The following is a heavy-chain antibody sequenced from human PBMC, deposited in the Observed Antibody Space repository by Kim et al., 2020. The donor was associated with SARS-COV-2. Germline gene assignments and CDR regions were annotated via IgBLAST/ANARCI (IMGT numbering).Heavy chain of an antibody. V-gene: IGHV4-59*08. J-gene: IGHJ1*01. CDR2: SYYSGST. D-gene: IGHD3-22*01. CDR1: GGSISSYY. Sequence: SETLSLTCTVSGGSISSYYWSWIRQPPGKGLEWIGYSYYSGSTNYNPSLKSRVAISVDTSKNQFSLKLSSVTAADTAVYFCASAAPYYYDISGYNMSPEHFQHWGQGILVTVSS. CDR3: ASAAPYYYDISGYNMSPEHFQH.